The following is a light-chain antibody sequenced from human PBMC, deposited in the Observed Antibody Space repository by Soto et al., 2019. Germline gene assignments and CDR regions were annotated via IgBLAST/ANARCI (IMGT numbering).Light chain of an antibody. CDR2: EVS. Sequence: QSALTQPASVSGSPGQSITISCTGTSSDVGGYNYVSWYQQHPGKAPKLMIYEVSNRPSWVSNRFSGSKSGNTASLTISGLQAEDEADYYWISYTYSCAPSSSTPVVFGGGTKRTVL. CDR3: ISYTYSCAPSSSTPVV. J-gene: IGLJ2*01. V-gene: IGLV2-14*01. CDR1: SSDVGGYNY.